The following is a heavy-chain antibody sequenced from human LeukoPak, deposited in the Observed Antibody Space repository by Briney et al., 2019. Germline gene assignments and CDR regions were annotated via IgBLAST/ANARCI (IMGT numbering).Heavy chain of an antibody. CDR1: GFTFSSYW. CDR3: ARYSYGHWGYYFDY. D-gene: IGHD5-18*01. V-gene: IGHV3-7*01. Sequence: SGGSLGLSCAASGFTFSSYWMSWVRQAPGKGLEWVANIKQDGSEKYYVDSVKGRFTISRDNAKNSLYLQMNSLRAEDTAVYYCARYSYGHWGYYFDYWGQGTLVTVSS. CDR2: IKQDGSEK. J-gene: IGHJ4*02.